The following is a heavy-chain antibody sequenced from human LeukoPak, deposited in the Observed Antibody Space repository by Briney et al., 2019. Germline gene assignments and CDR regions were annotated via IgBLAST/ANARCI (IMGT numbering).Heavy chain of an antibody. Sequence: GRSLRLSCAASGFTFSSYGMHWVRQAPGKGLEWVAVIWYDRSNKYYADSVKGRFTISRDNSKNTLYLQMNSLRAEDTAVYYCARERAENSYSSSWDAFDYWGQGTLVTVSS. J-gene: IGHJ4*02. D-gene: IGHD6-13*01. V-gene: IGHV3-33*01. CDR1: GFTFSSYG. CDR3: ARERAENSYSSSWDAFDY. CDR2: IWYDRSNK.